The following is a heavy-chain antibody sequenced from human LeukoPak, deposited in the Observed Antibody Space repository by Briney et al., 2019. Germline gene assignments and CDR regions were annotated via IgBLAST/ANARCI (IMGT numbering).Heavy chain of an antibody. D-gene: IGHD3-22*01. V-gene: IGHV4-59*06. CDR2: IYYSGST. CDR1: GTSFSRYY. CDR3: AKTDSSGYYADY. Sequence: SETLSLTCAVYGTSFSRYYWSWIRQHPGKGLEWIGYIYYSGSTYYNPSLKSRVTISVDTSKNQFSLKLSSVTAADTAMYYCAKTDSSGYYADYWGQGTLVTVSS. J-gene: IGHJ4*02.